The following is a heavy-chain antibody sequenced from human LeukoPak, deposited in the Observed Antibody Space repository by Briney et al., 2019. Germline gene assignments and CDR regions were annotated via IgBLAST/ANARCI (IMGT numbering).Heavy chain of an antibody. Sequence: GGSLRLSCAASGFTFSSFWMTWVRRAPGKGLEWVANINPDGTEGYYVDSVKGRFTISRDNAKSSLYLQMNSLRAEDTAVYYCAIQKADLITMIRGIIAFWGQGALVTVSS. V-gene: IGHV3-7*01. D-gene: IGHD3-10*01. CDR3: AIQKADLITMIRGIIAF. CDR2: INPDGTEG. CDR1: GFTFSSFW. J-gene: IGHJ1*01.